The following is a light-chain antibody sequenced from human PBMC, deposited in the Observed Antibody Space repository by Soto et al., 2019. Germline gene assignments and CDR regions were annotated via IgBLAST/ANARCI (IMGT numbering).Light chain of an antibody. Sequence: QPVLTQSPSASASLGASVKLTCTRSSAHSRYTFALHQQQPEKGPRLVMELNSDGSHNKGDGIHDSCSGSSSGAERYLTISSLQYEDEDYCYCQTWATGIRVFGGGTKLTVL. V-gene: IGLV4-69*01. CDR3: QTWATGIRV. CDR2: LNSDGSH. J-gene: IGLJ3*02. CDR1: SAHSRYT.